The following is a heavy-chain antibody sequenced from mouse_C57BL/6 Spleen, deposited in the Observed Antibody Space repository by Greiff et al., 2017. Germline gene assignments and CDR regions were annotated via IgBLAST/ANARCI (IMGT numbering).Heavy chain of an antibody. CDR1: GFSLTSYA. D-gene: IGHD2-4*01. CDR3: ASNGLRHASYALAY. J-gene: IGHJ4*01. V-gene: IGHV2-9-1*01. CDR2: IWTGGGT. Sequence: QVQLKESGPGLVAPSQSLSITCTVSGFSLTSYAISWVRQPPGKGLEWLGVIWTGGGTNYNSALNYRVSISKTTSKSQVFIKMNTRQTDATAMYYCASNGLRHASYALAYWGQGTSVTVAA.